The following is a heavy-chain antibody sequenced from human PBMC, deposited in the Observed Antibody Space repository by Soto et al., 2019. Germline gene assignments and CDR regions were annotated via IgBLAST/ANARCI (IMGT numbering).Heavy chain of an antibody. V-gene: IGHV6-1*01. Sequence: QVQLQQSGPGLVKPSQTLSLTCAISGDSVSSNSAAWNWIRQAPSRGLEWLGRTYYRSKWYNDYAVSAVSRIPINPDTSKIQFSLQLISVPPDDTAVYYCARDPRTVVTLVWYGMDGWGQGTTVTVSS. J-gene: IGHJ6*02. CDR2: TYYRSKWYN. D-gene: IGHD2-21*02. CDR3: ARDPRTVVTLVWYGMDG. CDR1: GDSVSSNSAA.